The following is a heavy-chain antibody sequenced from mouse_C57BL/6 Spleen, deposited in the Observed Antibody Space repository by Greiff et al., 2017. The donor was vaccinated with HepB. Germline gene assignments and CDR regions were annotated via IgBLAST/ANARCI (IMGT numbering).Heavy chain of an antibody. CDR3: ARHNSNYPFAY. CDR2: ISSGGSYT. D-gene: IGHD2-5*01. Sequence: EVNVVESGGDLVKPGGSLKLSCAASGITFSSYGMSWVRQTPDKRLEWVATISSGGSYTYYPDSVKGRFTISRDNAKNTLYLQMSSLKSEDTAMYYCARHNSNYPFAYWGQGTLVTVSA. V-gene: IGHV5-6*01. J-gene: IGHJ3*01. CDR1: GITFSSYG.